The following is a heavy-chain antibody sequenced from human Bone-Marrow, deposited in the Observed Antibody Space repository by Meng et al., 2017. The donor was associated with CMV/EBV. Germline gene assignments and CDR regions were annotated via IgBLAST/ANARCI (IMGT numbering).Heavy chain of an antibody. CDR1: GFTFSSYG. V-gene: IGHV3-30*02. CDR2: IRYDGSNK. Sequence: GESLKISCAASGFTFSSYGMHWVRQAPGKGLEWVAFIRYDGSNKYYADSVKGRFTISRGNSKNTLYLQMNSLRAEDTAVYYCAKVLSVWRREPAPRGPFDYWGQGTLVTVSS. D-gene: IGHD2-2*01. CDR3: AKVLSVWRREPAPRGPFDY. J-gene: IGHJ4*02.